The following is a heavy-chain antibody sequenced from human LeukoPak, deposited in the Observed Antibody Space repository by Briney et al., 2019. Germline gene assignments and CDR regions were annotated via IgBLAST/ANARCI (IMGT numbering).Heavy chain of an antibody. CDR1: GFTFSSYN. Sequence: GGSLRLSCAASGFTFSSYNMNWVRQASGKGLEWVSSISSSSSYIYYADSVKGRFTISRDNAKNSLYLQMNSLRAEDTAVYYCAAQYSSWSNFFDYWGQGTLVTVSS. J-gene: IGHJ4*02. CDR3: AAQYSSWSNFFDY. CDR2: ISSSSSYI. D-gene: IGHD6-6*01. V-gene: IGHV3-21*01.